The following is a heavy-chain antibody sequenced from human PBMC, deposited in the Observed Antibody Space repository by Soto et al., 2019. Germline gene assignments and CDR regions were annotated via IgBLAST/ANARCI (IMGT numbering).Heavy chain of an antibody. CDR2: INASNGNT. CDR3: AGDIVCVGPRARDAFDV. J-gene: IGHJ3*01. V-gene: IGHV1-3*01. D-gene: IGHD2-21*01. Sequence: QVQLVQSGAEVKKPGASVNISCQASGFTFSDTHINWVRHGPGQSLEWMGWINASNGNTRYSESFQGRATISSPSSASKAYVALSDLTAEDTAVYYCAGDIVCVGPRARDAFDVWGQGTMITVSS. CDR1: GFTFSDTH.